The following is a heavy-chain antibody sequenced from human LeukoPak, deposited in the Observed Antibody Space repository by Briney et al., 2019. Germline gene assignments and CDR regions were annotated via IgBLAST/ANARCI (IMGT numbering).Heavy chain of an antibody. D-gene: IGHD2-2*01. J-gene: IGHJ6*03. CDR2: IYSGGST. Sequence: GGSLRLSCAASGFTVSSNYMSWVRQAPGKGLEWVSVIYSGGSTYYADSVKGRFTISRDNPKNTLYLQMNSLRAEDTAVYYCAKGSTSWYNYYMDVWGKGTTVTVSS. CDR1: GFTVSSNY. V-gene: IGHV3-53*01. CDR3: AKGSTSWYNYYMDV.